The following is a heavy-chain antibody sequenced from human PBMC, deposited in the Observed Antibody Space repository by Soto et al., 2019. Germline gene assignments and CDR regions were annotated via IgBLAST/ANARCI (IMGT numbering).Heavy chain of an antibody. V-gene: IGHV1-69*05. J-gene: IGHJ4*02. CDR2: IIPMFGIT. Sequence: QVQLVQSGAEVKKPGSSLKVSCKVSGGSFSSYGFNWVRQAPGQGLEWMGGIIPMFGITNHTQKFQDRMTISTDASTTTAYMQFSSLGSDDTAIYYCTSDRGYGLVIWGQGTLVTVSS. D-gene: IGHD2-15*01. CDR1: GGSFSSYG. CDR3: TSDRGYGLVI.